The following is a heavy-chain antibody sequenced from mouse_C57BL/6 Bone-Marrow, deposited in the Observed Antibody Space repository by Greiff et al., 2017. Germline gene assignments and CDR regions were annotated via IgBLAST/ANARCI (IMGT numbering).Heavy chain of an antibody. J-gene: IGHJ2*01. CDR2: INPDSSTI. CDR3: ASRYYYGSGYFDY. CDR1: GIDFSRYW. Sequence: EVKLMESGGGLVQPGGSLKLSCAASGIDFSRYWMSWVRRAPGKGLEWIGEINPDSSTINYAPSLKDKFIISRDNAKNTLYLQMSKVRSEDTALYYCASRYYYGSGYFDYWGQGTTLTVSS. V-gene: IGHV4-1*01. D-gene: IGHD1-1*01.